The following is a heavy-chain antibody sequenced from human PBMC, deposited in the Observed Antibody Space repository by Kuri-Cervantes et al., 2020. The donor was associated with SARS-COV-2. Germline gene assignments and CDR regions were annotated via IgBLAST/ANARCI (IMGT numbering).Heavy chain of an antibody. D-gene: IGHD2-2*01. CDR1: GFTFDDYA. CDR2: ISWNSGSI. J-gene: IGHJ2*01. CDR3: AKDVIGRSSTSSFWYFVL. V-gene: IGHV3-9*03. Sequence: GGSLRLSCAASGFTFDDYAMHWVRQAPGKGLEWVSGISWNSGSIGYADSVKGRFTISRDNAKNSLYLQMNSLRAEDMALYYCAKDVIGRSSTSSFWYFVLWGRGTLVTVSS.